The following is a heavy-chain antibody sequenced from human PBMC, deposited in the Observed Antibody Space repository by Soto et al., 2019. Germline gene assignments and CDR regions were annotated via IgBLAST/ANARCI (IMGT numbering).Heavy chain of an antibody. D-gene: IGHD6-13*01. J-gene: IGHJ5*02. Sequence: QVQLVQSGAEVKKPGSSVKVSCKASGGTFSSYAISWVRQAPGQGLEWMEGIIPIFGTANYAQKFQGRVTITADKSTSTAYMELSSLRSEDTAVYYCARDPGYSSSWYSSWFDPWGQGTLVTVSS. V-gene: IGHV1-69*06. CDR1: GGTFSSYA. CDR2: IIPIFGTA. CDR3: ARDPGYSSSWYSSWFDP.